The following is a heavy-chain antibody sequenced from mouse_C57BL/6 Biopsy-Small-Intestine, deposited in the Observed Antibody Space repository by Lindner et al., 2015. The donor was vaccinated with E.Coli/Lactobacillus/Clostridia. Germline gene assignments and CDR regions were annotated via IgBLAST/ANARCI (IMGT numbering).Heavy chain of an antibody. CDR3: ARDGYYDILSERYYYMDV. CDR2: INPNNGDT. D-gene: IGHD2-4*01. Sequence: SVKVSCKASGYTFTAYYMHWVRQAPGQGLEWMGRINPNNGDTNYAQKFQGRATMTRDTSISTAYMELSRLRSDDTAVYYCARDGYYDILSERYYYMDVWGKGTTVTVSS. J-gene: IGHJ1*03. V-gene: IGHV1-18*01. CDR1: GYTFTAYY.